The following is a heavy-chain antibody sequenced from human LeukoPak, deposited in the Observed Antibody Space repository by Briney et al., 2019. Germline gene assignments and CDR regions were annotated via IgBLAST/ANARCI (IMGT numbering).Heavy chain of an antibody. J-gene: IGHJ4*02. CDR3: ARDLSAAFDF. V-gene: IGHV3-33*05. D-gene: IGHD6-19*01. CDR2: LVYDERS. Sequence: GGSLRLSSAASGFPFSSYGMHWVRQAPGKGLEWVARLVYDERSDYANSVKGRFSISRDNSKNTLFLDMSDLRVEDTAVYYCARDLSAAFDFWGQGVLVTVSS. CDR1: GFPFSSYG.